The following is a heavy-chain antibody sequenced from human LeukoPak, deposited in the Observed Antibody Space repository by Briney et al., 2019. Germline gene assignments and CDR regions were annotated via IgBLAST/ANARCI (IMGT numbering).Heavy chain of an antibody. Sequence: PGGSLRLSCAASGFTFSSYGMHWVRQAPGKGLEWVAFIRYDGSNKYYADSVKGRFTISRDNSKNTLYLQMNSLRAEGTAVYYCAMGRDTAMVKVYWGQGTLVTVSS. CDR1: GFTFSSYG. CDR2: IRYDGSNK. V-gene: IGHV3-30*02. J-gene: IGHJ4*02. D-gene: IGHD5-18*01. CDR3: AMGRDTAMVKVY.